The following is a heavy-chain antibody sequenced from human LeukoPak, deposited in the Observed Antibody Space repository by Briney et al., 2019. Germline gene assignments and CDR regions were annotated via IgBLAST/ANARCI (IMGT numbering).Heavy chain of an antibody. CDR2: ISRNSGHI. V-gene: IGHV3-9*01. Sequence: PGGSLRFSCAASGFTFDDYAMLWDRQAPGKGLEWVLGISRNSGHIGYADSMKGRFTTSRDNAKNALYLQMNSLRAEDTALYYCAKDLMSGNYFHNWYFEIWGRGTLVTVSS. CDR3: AKDLMSGNYFHNWYFEI. D-gene: IGHD1-7*01. CDR1: GFTFDDYA. J-gene: IGHJ2*01.